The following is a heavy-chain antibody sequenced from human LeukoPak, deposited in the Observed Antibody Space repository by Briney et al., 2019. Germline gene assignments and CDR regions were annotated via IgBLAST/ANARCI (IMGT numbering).Heavy chain of an antibody. J-gene: IGHJ4*02. CDR1: GFTFSSYA. CDR2: ISGSGGST. V-gene: IGHV3-23*01. Sequence: GGSLRLSCAASGFTFSSYAMSWVRQAPGKGLEWVSAISGSGGSTYYADSVKGRFTISRDNSKNTLYLQMNSLRAEDTAVYYCAKDRASYGSGSYFGYWGQGTLVTVSS. CDR3: AKDRASYGSGSYFGY. D-gene: IGHD3-10*01.